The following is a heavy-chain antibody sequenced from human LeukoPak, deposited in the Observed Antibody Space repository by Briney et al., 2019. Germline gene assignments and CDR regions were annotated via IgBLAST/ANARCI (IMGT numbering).Heavy chain of an antibody. J-gene: IGHJ4*02. CDR3: ARGIFYYYDSSGYSAPFDY. D-gene: IGHD3-22*01. CDR1: GGSISSGDYH. CDR2: IHDSGST. Sequence: TLSLTCTVSGGSISSGDYHWNWIRQPPGKGLEWIGFIHDSGSTLYNPSLKSRITISVDTSKNQFSLKLSSVTAADTAVYYCARGIFYYYDSSGYSAPFDYWGQGTLSPSPQ. V-gene: IGHV4-30-4*01.